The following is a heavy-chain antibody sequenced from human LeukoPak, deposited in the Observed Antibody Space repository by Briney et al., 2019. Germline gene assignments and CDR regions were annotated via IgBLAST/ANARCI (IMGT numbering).Heavy chain of an antibody. CDR3: ARDGGYYYDSSGNFDY. J-gene: IGHJ4*02. CDR2: INPNSGGT. Sequence: ASVKVSCKASGYTFTGYYMHWVRQAPGQGLEWMVWINPNSGGTNYAQKFQGRVTMTRDTSISTAYMELSRLRSDDTAVYYCARDGGYYYDSSGNFDYWGQGTLVTVSS. V-gene: IGHV1-2*02. D-gene: IGHD3-22*01. CDR1: GYTFTGYY.